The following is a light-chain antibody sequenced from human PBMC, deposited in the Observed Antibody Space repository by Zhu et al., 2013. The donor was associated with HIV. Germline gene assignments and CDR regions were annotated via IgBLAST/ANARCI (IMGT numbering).Light chain of an antibody. CDR1: QSVSSN. J-gene: IGKJ5*01. Sequence: EIVMTQSPATLSVSPGERATLSCRASQSVSSNLAWYQQKPGQSPRLLIYGASSRVTGIPDRFSGRGSGTDFTLTISRLEAEDSAVYYCQQYGLPPDTFGQGTRLEIK. CDR3: QQYGLPPDT. CDR2: GAS. V-gene: IGKV3D-15*01.